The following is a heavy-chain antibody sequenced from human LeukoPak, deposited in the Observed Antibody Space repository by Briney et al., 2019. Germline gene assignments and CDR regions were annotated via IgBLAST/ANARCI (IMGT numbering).Heavy chain of an antibody. Sequence: GGSLRLSCAASGFTFSDYYMTWIRQAPGKGLEWISYISSTGTYTNYADSVKGRFTISRDNSKNTLYLQMNSLRAEDTAVYYCAARPPIVVAGPFDYWGQGTLVTVSS. V-gene: IGHV3-11*03. CDR3: AARPPIVVAGPFDY. J-gene: IGHJ4*02. D-gene: IGHD6-19*01. CDR2: ISSTGTYT. CDR1: GFTFSDYY.